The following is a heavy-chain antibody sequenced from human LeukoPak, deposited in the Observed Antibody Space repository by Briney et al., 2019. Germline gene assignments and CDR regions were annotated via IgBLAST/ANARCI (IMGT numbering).Heavy chain of an antibody. CDR3: ARHGCSSTSCYDPNFDY. D-gene: IGHD2-2*01. Sequence: SETLSLTCTVSGGSISSYYWSWIRQPPGKGLEWIGYIYYSGSTNYNPSLKSRVTISVDTSKNQFSLKLSSVTAADTAVYYCARHGCSSTSCYDPNFDYWGQGTLVTVSS. J-gene: IGHJ4*02. V-gene: IGHV4-59*08. CDR2: IYYSGST. CDR1: GGSISSYY.